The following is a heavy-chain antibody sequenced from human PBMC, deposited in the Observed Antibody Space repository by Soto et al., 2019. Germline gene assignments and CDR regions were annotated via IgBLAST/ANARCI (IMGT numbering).Heavy chain of an antibody. J-gene: IGHJ6*02. Sequence: PWGSLRLSCAASGFTFSSYAMSWARQAPGKGLEWVSAISGSGGSTYYADSVKGRFTISRDNSKNTLYLQMNSLRAEDTAVYYCAKSVSSSSWYIDYYYYGMDVWGQGTTVTVSS. CDR3: AKSVSSSSWYIDYYYYGMDV. D-gene: IGHD6-13*01. CDR1: GFTFSSYA. CDR2: ISGSGGST. V-gene: IGHV3-23*01.